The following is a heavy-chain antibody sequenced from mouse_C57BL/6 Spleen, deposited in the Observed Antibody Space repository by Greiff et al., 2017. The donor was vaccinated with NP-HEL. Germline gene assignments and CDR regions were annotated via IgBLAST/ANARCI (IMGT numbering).Heavy chain of an antibody. J-gene: IGHJ2*01. CDR3: ARSTYDYGALDY. CDR2: IHPTSGST. V-gene: IGHV1-64*01. CDR1: GYTFTSYW. D-gene: IGHD2-4*01. Sequence: QVQLQQPGAELVKPGASVKLSCKASGYTFTSYWMHWVKQRPGQGLEWIGMIHPTSGSTNYNEKFKSKATLTVDKSSSTAYMQLSSLTSEDSAVDYCARSTYDYGALDYWGQGTTLTVSS.